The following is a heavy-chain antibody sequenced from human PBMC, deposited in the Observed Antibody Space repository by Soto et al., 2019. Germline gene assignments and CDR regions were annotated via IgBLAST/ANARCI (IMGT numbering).Heavy chain of an antibody. CDR3: AKEGAGRYLGSTSWYDY. J-gene: IGHJ4*02. Sequence: GGSLRLSCAASGFTFSSYAMSWVRQAPGKGLEWVSAISGSGGRTYYADSVKGRFTISRDNSKNTLYLQMNSLRAEDTAVYYCAKEGAGRYLGSTSWYDYWGQGTLVTVSS. CDR1: GFTFSSYA. CDR2: ISGSGGRT. D-gene: IGHD2-2*01. V-gene: IGHV3-23*01.